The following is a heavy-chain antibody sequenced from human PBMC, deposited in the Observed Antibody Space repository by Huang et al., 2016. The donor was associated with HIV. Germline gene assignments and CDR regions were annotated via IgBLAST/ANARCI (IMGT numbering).Heavy chain of an antibody. D-gene: IGHD3-10*01. J-gene: IGHJ6*02. CDR3: ARPQGDKVRGIIRSYYYYYGMDV. Sequence: EVQLVESGGGLVKPGGSLRLSCVASGFTFTNYALNWVRQAPGKGRGGGSGSGSRSSYRYYADSVKGRFTISRDDAKNSLYLQMNSLRAEDTAVYYCARPQGDKVRGIIRSYYYYYGMDVWGRGTTVTVSS. V-gene: IGHV3-21*06. CDR1: GFTFTNYA. CDR2: SGSRSSYR.